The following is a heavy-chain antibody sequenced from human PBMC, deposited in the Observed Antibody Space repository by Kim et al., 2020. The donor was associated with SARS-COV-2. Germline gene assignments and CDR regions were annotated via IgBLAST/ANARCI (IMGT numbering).Heavy chain of an antibody. D-gene: IGHD1-1*01. V-gene: IGHV3-30*02. CDR3: AKTFPTFSPYLRGDS. Sequence: SDSMKGRFTVSRDNSKNTVYLQMNSLTTEDTAIYYCAKTFPTFSPYLRGDSWGQGTLVTVSS. J-gene: IGHJ4*02.